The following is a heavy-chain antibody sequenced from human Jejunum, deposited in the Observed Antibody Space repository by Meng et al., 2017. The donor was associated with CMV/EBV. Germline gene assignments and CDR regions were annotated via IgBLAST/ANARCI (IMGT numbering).Heavy chain of an antibody. CDR3: ARVGSSGWGLQY. J-gene: IGHJ4*02. CDR1: GGAISDGGHY. V-gene: IGHV4-31*02. CDR2: IYYTGNT. Sequence: VSGGAISDGGHYWNWIRQVPGKGLEWIGYIYYTGNTHYNPSLKSRVTMAADTAKNQVSPTLSPVTAADTAVYYCARVGSSGWGLQYWGQGALVTVSS. D-gene: IGHD6-19*01.